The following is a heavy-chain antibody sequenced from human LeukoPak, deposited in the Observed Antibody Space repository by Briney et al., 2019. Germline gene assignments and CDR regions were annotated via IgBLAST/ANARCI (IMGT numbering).Heavy chain of an antibody. CDR3: VRSSGWLGY. Sequence: GGSLRLSCAASGFTLSSYWMHWVRQAPGEGLVWVSRINSDGSNINYADSVKGRFTISRDNAKNTLYLQMNSLRVEDTAVYYCVRSSGWLGYWGQGTMVTVSS. CDR2: INSDGSNI. D-gene: IGHD6-19*01. J-gene: IGHJ4*02. V-gene: IGHV3-74*01. CDR1: GFTLSSYW.